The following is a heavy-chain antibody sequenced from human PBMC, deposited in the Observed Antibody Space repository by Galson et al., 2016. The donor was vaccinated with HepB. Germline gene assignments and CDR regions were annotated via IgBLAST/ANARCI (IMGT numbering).Heavy chain of an antibody. CDR3: ARAPGIGSGMAVRLGY. D-gene: IGHD1-26*01. J-gene: IGHJ4*02. CDR2: TYYRSKWYN. V-gene: IGHV6-1*01. Sequence: CAISGDSVSSYSAAWNWIRQSPSRGLEWLGRTYYRSKWYNDYAVSVKSRITINADPSKNQFSLQLNSVTPEDTAVYYCARAPGIGSGMAVRLGYWGQGTLVTVSS. CDR1: GDSVSSYSAA.